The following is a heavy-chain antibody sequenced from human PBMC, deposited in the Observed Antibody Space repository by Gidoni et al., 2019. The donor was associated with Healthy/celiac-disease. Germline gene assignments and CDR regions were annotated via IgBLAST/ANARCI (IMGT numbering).Heavy chain of an antibody. J-gene: IGHJ5*02. V-gene: IGHV4-34*01. CDR1: GGSFSGYY. D-gene: IGHD6-13*01. CDR3: AGRRVMYSSSWYTTRPLTT. CDR2: INHSGST. Sequence: QVQLQQWGAGLLKPSETLSLTCAVYGGSFSGYYWSWIRQPPGKGLEWIGEINHSGSTNYNPSLKSRVTISVDTSKNQFSLKLSSVTAADTAVYYCAGRRVMYSSSWYTTRPLTTWGQGTLVTVSS.